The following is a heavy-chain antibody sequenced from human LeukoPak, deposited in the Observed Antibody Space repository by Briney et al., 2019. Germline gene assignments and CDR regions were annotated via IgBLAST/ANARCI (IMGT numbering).Heavy chain of an antibody. Sequence: GGSLRLSCAGSGFTFSSDGMNWVRQAPGKGLEWVSSISPDSTFIPQADSVKGRFTISRDNAKNSLYLQMNSLRAEDTAVYYCARDFAGYWGQGTLVTVSS. V-gene: IGHV3-21*01. CDR1: GFTFSSDG. CDR3: ARDFAGY. J-gene: IGHJ4*02. CDR2: ISPDSTFI.